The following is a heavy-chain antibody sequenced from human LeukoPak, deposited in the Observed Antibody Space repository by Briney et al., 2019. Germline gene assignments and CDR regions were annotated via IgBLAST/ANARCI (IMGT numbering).Heavy chain of an antibody. Sequence: ASVKVSCKASGYTFTGYYMHWVRQAPGQGLEWMGWINPNSGGTNYAQKFQGRVTMTRDTSISTAYMELSRLGSDDTAVYYCARVTGEDYGDYYWGQGTLATVSS. CDR1: GYTFTGYY. CDR2: INPNSGGT. V-gene: IGHV1-2*02. D-gene: IGHD4-17*01. J-gene: IGHJ4*02. CDR3: ARVTGEDYGDYY.